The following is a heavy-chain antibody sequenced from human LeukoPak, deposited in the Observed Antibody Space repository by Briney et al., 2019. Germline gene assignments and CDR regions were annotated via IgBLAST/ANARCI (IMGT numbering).Heavy chain of an antibody. J-gene: IGHJ4*02. CDR3: ARGDSGTWYPRGLCFNY. CDR2: FYYSGST. D-gene: IGHD6-13*01. CDR1: DDSISSSNYY. Sequence: PSETLSLTCTVSDDSISSSNYYWGWIRQSPGKGLEWIGCFYYSGSTYYNPSLKSRVTISVDTSKNHFSLRLTSVTAADTAVYYCARGDSGTWYPRGLCFNYWGRGTLVTASS. V-gene: IGHV4-39*07.